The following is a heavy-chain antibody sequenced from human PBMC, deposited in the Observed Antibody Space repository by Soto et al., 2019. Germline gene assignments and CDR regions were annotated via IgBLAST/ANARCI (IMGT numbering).Heavy chain of an antibody. V-gene: IGHV3-73*02. D-gene: IGHD2-15*01. CDR1: GFTFSGST. CDR3: TGGYCTGGTCYSGYFQH. Sequence: EVQMVQSGGGLVQPGGSLNLSCAASGFTFSGSTVHWVRQASGEGLQWVGRIRSTANDYATTYIASVKGRFPISRDDARNTAYLQMSDLRTEDTAVYYCTGGYCTGGTCYSGYFQHLCQGALVTVFS. J-gene: IGHJ1*01. CDR2: IRSTANDYAT.